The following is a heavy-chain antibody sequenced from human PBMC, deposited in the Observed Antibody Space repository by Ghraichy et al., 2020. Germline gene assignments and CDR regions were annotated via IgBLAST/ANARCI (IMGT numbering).Heavy chain of an antibody. V-gene: IGHV3-23*01. J-gene: IGHJ4*02. CDR2: ISGSGGST. CDR3: VKDRDYDYVWGSYRQNYFDY. CDR1: GFTFSSYA. Sequence: GGSLRLSCAASGFTFSSYAMSWVRQAPGKGLEWVSAISGSGGSTYYADSVKGRFTISRDNSKNTLYLQMNSLRAEDTAVYYCVKDRDYDYVWGSYRQNYFDYWGQGTLVTVSS. D-gene: IGHD3-16*02.